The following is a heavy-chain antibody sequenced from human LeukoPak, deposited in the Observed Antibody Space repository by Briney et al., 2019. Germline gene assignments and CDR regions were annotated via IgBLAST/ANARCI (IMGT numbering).Heavy chain of an antibody. CDR3: AKFGYQPRDY. CDR1: GFTFDDYA. J-gene: IGHJ4*02. CDR2: ISWNSGSI. Sequence: GRSLRLSCAASGFTFDDYAMHWVRQAPGKGLEWVSGISWNSGSIGYADSVKGRFTISRDNAKNSLYLQMNSLRAEDTAVYYCAKFGYQPRDYWGQGTLVTVSS. V-gene: IGHV3-9*01. D-gene: IGHD2-2*01.